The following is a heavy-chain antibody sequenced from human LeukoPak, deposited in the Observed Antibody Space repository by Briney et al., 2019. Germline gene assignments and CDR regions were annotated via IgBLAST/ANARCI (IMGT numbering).Heavy chain of an antibody. CDR2: ISYDGSNK. CDR3: AREGVIHGFDY. Sequence: PGGSLRLSCAASGFTFSSYAMHWVRQAPGKGLEWVAVISYDGSNKYYADSVKGRFTFSRDNSKNTLYLQMNSLRAEDTAVYYCAREGVIHGFDYWGQGTLVTVSS. J-gene: IGHJ4*02. D-gene: IGHD3-16*02. CDR1: GFTFSSYA. V-gene: IGHV3-30*04.